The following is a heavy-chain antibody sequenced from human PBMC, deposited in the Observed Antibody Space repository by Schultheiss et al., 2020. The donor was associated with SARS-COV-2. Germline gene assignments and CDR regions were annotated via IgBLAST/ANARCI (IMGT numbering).Heavy chain of an antibody. CDR3: ARDSLTFWSGYSNFDY. D-gene: IGHD3-3*01. J-gene: IGHJ4*02. Sequence: GGSLRLSCTASGFTFDDYAMHWVRQAPGKGLEWVSGISWNSGSIGYADSVKGRFTISRDNSKNTLYLQMNSLRAEDTAVYYCARDSLTFWSGYSNFDYWGQGTLVTVSS. CDR2: ISWNSGSI. V-gene: IGHV3-9*01. CDR1: GFTFDDYA.